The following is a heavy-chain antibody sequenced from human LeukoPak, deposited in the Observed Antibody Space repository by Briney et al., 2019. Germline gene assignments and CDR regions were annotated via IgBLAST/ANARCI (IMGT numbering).Heavy chain of an antibody. V-gene: IGHV1-46*01. CDR1: GYTFTSYY. J-gene: IGHJ3*02. CDR3: ARGEYFDWLGAFDI. CDR2: INPSGGST. Sequence: ASVKVSCKASGYTFTSYYMHWVRQAPGQGLEWMGIINPSGGSTSYAQKFQGRVTMTRDMSTSTAYMELRSLRSDDTAVYYCARGEYFDWLGAFDIWGQGTMVTVSS. D-gene: IGHD3-9*01.